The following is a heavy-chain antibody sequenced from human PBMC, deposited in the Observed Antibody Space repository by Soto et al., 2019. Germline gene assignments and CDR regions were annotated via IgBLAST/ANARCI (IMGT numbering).Heavy chain of an antibody. J-gene: IGHJ5*02. D-gene: IGHD2-15*01. Sequence: QVTLKESGPVLVKPTETLTLTCTVSGFSLSKARMGVSWIRQPPGKALEWLAHIYWNDERSYNTSLKSRLTISRHTSKVQVVLAMTTVAPVDTGRYYCARALRDGLPISDCQSCAQGGLVTVSS. CDR3: ARALRDGLPISDCQS. CDR2: IYWNDER. CDR1: GFSLSKARMG. V-gene: IGHV2-26*01.